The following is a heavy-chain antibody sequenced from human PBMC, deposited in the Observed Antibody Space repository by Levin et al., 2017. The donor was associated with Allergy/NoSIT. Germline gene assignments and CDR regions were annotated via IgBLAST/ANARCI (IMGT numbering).Heavy chain of an antibody. CDR1: GYTFTDYY. CDR3: ATFRRSGPVYFFDL. CDR2: INPINGEP. D-gene: IGHD3-10*01. Sequence: VSVKVSCKASGYTFTDYYIHWVRQAPGQGLEWMGWINPINGEPNYAQKFKGRVTMTRDSSIITAYMELSSLKSDDTAVYFCATFRRSGPVYFFDLWGQGTLITVSS. V-gene: IGHV1-2*02. J-gene: IGHJ4*02.